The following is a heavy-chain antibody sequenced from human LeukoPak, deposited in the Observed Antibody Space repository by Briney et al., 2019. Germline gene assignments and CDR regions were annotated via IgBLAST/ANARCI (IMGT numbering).Heavy chain of an antibody. V-gene: IGHV4-4*07. Sequence: SETLSLTCTVSGDSISSYYWSWIRQPAGKGLEWIGRFHTSGSTNYNRSLKSRVTMSVDTSKNQFSLRLTSVTAADTAVYYCARGYSSSSGYNWFDPWGQGTLVTVSS. CDR3: ARGYSSSSGYNWFDP. J-gene: IGHJ5*02. CDR2: FHTSGST. D-gene: IGHD6-6*01. CDR1: GDSISSYY.